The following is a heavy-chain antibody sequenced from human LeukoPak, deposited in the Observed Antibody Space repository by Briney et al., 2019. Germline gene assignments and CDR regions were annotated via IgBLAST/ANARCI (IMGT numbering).Heavy chain of an antibody. CDR1: GFTFSGYG. Sequence: PGRSLRLSCAASGFTFSGYGMHWVRQAPGKGLEWVAVISYDGSNKYYADSVKGRFTISRDNSKNTLYLQMNSLRAEDTAVYYCAKDSGGSYNNWFDPWGQGTLVTVSS. CDR2: ISYDGSNK. J-gene: IGHJ5*02. D-gene: IGHD1-26*01. V-gene: IGHV3-30*18. CDR3: AKDSGGSYNNWFDP.